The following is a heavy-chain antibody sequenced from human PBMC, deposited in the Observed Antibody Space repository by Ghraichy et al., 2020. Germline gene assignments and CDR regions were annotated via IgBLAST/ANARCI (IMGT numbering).Heavy chain of an antibody. J-gene: IGHJ4*02. Sequence: GGSLRLSCEASGFTISSNYMSWVRQAPGKGLEWVSLIYTSDYTFYADSVKGRFTISRDNSKNTLFLQMDSLRAEDTAVYYCARDREEGGTDYWGQGTLVTVSS. V-gene: IGHV3-66*01. CDR2: IYTSDYT. CDR3: ARDREEGGTDY. D-gene: IGHD1-26*01. CDR1: GFTISSNY.